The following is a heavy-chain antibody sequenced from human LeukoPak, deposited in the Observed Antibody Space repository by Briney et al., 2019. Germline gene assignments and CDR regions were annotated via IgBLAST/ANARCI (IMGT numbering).Heavy chain of an antibody. D-gene: IGHD5-12*01. CDR3: AKRATMSGATYYFDY. CDR2: IPGSGDST. V-gene: IGHV3-23*01. CDR1: GFTFSSYA. J-gene: IGHJ4*02. Sequence: GGSLRLSCAASGFTFSSYAMYWVRQAPGRGLEWVSAIPGSGDSTYYADSVKGRFAISRDNSNNMLYLQMDSLRAEDTAVYYCAKRATMSGATYYFDYWGQGTLVTVSS.